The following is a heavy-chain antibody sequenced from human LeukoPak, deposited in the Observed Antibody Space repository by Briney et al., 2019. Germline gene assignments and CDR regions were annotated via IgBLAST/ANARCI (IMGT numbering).Heavy chain of an antibody. V-gene: IGHV1-69*13. Sequence: SVKVSCKASGGTFSSYAISWVRQAPGQGLEWMGGIIPIFGTANYAQKFQGRVTITADESTSTAYMELSSLRSEDTAVYYCAREDCSSTSCYGGFDPWGQGTPVTVSS. CDR1: GGTFSSYA. CDR2: IIPIFGTA. CDR3: AREDCSSTSCYGGFDP. J-gene: IGHJ5*02. D-gene: IGHD2-2*01.